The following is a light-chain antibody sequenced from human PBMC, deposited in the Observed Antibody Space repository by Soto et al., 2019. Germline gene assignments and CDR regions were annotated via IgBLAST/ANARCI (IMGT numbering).Light chain of an antibody. J-gene: IGKJ5*01. Sequence: EFGLTQSPGTLSLSPGERATLSCRASQSVSSGSLAWYQQKPGQAPRVIIYRASSRATGIPDRFSGSGSGTDFTLTISRLEPEDFAVYYCQQHETLITFGQGTRLEIK. V-gene: IGKV3-20*01. CDR3: QQHETLIT. CDR2: RAS. CDR1: QSVSSGS.